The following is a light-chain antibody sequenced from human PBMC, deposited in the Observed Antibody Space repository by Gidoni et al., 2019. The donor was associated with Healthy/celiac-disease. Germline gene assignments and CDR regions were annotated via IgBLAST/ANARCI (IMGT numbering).Light chain of an antibody. CDR1: QGISSY. CDR3: QKYYSYPRT. Sequence: AIRMTQSPSSFSASTGDRVTITCLASQGISSYLAWYQQKPGKAPKLLIYAASTLQSGVPSRFSGSGSGTDFTLTISCLQSEDFATYYCQKYYSYPRTFGQGTKVEIK. V-gene: IGKV1-8*01. J-gene: IGKJ1*01. CDR2: AAS.